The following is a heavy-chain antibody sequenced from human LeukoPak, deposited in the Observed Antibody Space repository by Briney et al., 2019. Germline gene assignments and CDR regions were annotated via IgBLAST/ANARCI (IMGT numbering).Heavy chain of an antibody. CDR2: IYPGDSDT. CDR3: ARSPFGELLSSDY. CDR1: GYSFTSYW. J-gene: IGHJ4*02. Sequence: GESLKISSRGSGYSFTSYWIGWVRQLPGKGLEWMGIIYPGDSDTRYSPSFQGQVTISADKSISTAYLQWSSLEASDTAMYYCARSPFGELLSSDYWGQGTLVTVSS. V-gene: IGHV5-51*01. D-gene: IGHD3-10*01.